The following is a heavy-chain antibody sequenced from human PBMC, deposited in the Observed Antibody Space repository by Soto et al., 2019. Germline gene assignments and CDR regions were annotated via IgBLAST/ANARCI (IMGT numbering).Heavy chain of an antibody. V-gene: IGHV4-59*11. CDR2: VYYSGST. Sequence: SETLSLTCTVSGGSISSHYWSWIRQPPGQGLEWIGYVYYSGSTNYNPSLKSRVTISVDTSKNQFSLKLSSVTAADTAVYYCARGGGNYVYYYGMDVGAKGTTVPVPS. CDR1: GGSISSHY. J-gene: IGHJ6*04. D-gene: IGHD4-4*01. CDR3: ARGGGNYVYYYGMDV.